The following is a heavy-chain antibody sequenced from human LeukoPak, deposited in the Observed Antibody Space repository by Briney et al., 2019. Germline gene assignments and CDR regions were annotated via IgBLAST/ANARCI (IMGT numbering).Heavy chain of an antibody. CDR2: LNHSGVI. CDR3: ARRRPPRD. J-gene: IGHJ4*02. D-gene: IGHD6-25*01. Sequence: SETLSLTCAVYGGSSSGYYWSWIRQSPGKGLEWIGELNHSGVINYNPSLKSRVTISVDTSKNQFSLKLSSVTAADTAVYHCARRRPPRDWGQGTLVTVSS. CDR1: GGSSSGYY. V-gene: IGHV4-34*01.